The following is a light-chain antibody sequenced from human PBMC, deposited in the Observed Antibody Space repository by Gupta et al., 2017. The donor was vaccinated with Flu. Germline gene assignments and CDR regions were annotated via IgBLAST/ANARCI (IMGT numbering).Light chain of an antibody. CDR1: QSVSSW. V-gene: IGKV1-5*03. J-gene: IGKJ2*01. CDR2: KAS. CDR3: QQDNTFYT. Sequence: DIQMTQSPSSLPASVGDRVTITCRASQSVSSWLAWFQQKPGKAPKLLIYKASILESGVPSRFSGSGSGTEFTLTISSLQPDDFATYYCQQDNTFYTFGQGTKLEIE.